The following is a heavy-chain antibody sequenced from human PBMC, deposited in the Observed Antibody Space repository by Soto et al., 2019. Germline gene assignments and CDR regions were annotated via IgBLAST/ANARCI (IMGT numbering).Heavy chain of an antibody. CDR3: ARAPKIMITFGGAFDI. J-gene: IGHJ3*02. Sequence: GGSLRLSCAASGFTFSSYSMNWVRQAPGKGLEWVSYISSSSSTIYYADSVKGRFTISRDNAKNSLYLQMNSLRAEDTAVYYCARAPKIMITFGGAFDIWGQGTMVTVSS. D-gene: IGHD3-16*01. CDR1: GFTFSSYS. CDR2: ISSSSSTI. V-gene: IGHV3-48*01.